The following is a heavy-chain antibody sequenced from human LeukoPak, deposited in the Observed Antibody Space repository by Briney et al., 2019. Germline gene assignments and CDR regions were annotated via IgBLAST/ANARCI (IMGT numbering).Heavy chain of an antibody. D-gene: IGHD6-6*01. CDR1: GFTFSGYG. CDR3: ARQSTAAYSMNFNY. J-gene: IGHJ4*02. Sequence: GSLRLPCAASGFTFSGYGMHWVRQAPGRGLEWVAFIRYDGSNKYYADSVKGRFTISRGNSKNTLYLQMNSLRAEDTAVYYCARQSTAAYSMNFNYWGQGTLVTVSS. V-gene: IGHV3-30*02. CDR2: IRYDGSNK.